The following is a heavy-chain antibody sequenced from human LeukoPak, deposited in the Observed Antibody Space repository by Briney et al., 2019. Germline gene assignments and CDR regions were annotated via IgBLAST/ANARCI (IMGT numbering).Heavy chain of an antibody. CDR3: AKHFYDSGLRKAFDI. V-gene: IGHV3-23*01. Sequence: GGSLRLSCAASGFTFSSYAMSWVRQAPWKGLEWVSAISGSADTTYFEDSVKGWFTTSRDNSKNTLYLQMNSLSAEDTAVYYCAKHFYDSGLRKAFDIWGQGTMVTVSS. D-gene: IGHD3-22*01. CDR2: ISGSADTT. J-gene: IGHJ3*02. CDR1: GFTFSSYA.